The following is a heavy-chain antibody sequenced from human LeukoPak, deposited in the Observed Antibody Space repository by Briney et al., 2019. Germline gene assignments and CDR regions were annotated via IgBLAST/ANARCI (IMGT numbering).Heavy chain of an antibody. D-gene: IGHD3-3*01. V-gene: IGHV4-34*01. CDR3: ARGVLEWLFSSNYYYYYGMDV. CDR1: GGSFSGYY. CDR2: INHSGST. J-gene: IGHJ6*02. Sequence: SETLSLTCAVYGGSFSGYYWSWIRQPPGKELEWIGEINHSGSTNYNPSLKSRVTISVDTSKNQFSLKLSSVTAADTAVYYCARGVLEWLFSSNYYYYYGMDVWGQGTTVTVSS.